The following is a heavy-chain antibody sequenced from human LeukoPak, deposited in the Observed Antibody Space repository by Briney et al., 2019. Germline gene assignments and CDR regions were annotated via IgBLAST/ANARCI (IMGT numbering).Heavy chain of an antibody. CDR3: VRGTSGWSGLDY. CDR1: GFTFSSYA. CDR2: ISGSGGST. J-gene: IGHJ4*02. D-gene: IGHD6-19*01. V-gene: IGHV3-23*01. Sequence: GGSLRLSCAASGFTFSSYAMSWVRQAPGKGLEWVSAISGSGGSTYYADSVKGRFTISRDNSKNTLYLQMNSLRAEDTAVYFCVRGTSGWSGLDYWGQGTLVTVSS.